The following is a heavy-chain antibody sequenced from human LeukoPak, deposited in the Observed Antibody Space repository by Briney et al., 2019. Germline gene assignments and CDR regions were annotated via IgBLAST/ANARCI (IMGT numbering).Heavy chain of an antibody. CDR1: GYTITGYY. V-gene: IGHV1-2*06. J-gene: IGHJ6*02. D-gene: IGHD1-26*01. CDR3: ARDRWELLTPYYGMDV. Sequence: ASVKVSCKASGYTITGYYMHWVRQAPGQGLEWMGRINPNSGGTNYAQRFQGRVTMTRDTSISTAYMELSRLRSDDTAVYYCARDRWELLTPYYGMDVWGQGTTVTVSS. CDR2: INPNSGGT.